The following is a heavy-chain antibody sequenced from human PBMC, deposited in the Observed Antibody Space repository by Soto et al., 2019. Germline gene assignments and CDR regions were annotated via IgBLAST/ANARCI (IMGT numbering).Heavy chain of an antibody. J-gene: IGHJ6*03. CDR1: GGSISSYY. CDR3: ARARAITMVRGVFYYYYYMDV. Sequence: SETLSLTCTVSGGSISSYYWSWIRQPPGKGLEWIGYIYYSGSTNYNPSLKSRVTISVDTSKNQFSLKLSSVTAADTAVYYCARARAITMVRGVFYYYYYMDVWGKGTTVTVSS. V-gene: IGHV4-59*08. D-gene: IGHD3-10*01. CDR2: IYYSGST.